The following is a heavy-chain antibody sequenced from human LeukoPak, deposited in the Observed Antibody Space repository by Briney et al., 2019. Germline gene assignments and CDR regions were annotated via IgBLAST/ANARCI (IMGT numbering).Heavy chain of an antibody. D-gene: IGHD1-26*01. Sequence: SETLSLTCTVSGGSIYGGGYYWSWIRQPPGKGLEWIGYIYHSGTTYYNPSLKSRVTISIDRSKNQFSLKLSSVTAADTAVYYCARARDTTSGSNWFDPWGQGTLVTVSS. CDR3: ARARDTTSGSNWFDP. CDR2: IYHSGTT. V-gene: IGHV4-30-2*01. J-gene: IGHJ5*02. CDR1: GGSIYGGGYY.